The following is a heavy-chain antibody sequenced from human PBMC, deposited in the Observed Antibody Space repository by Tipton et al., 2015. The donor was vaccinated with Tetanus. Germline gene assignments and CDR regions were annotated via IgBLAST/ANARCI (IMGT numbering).Heavy chain of an antibody. CDR1: GDSVRSGDYQ. CDR2: ISNSGRT. Sequence: TLSLTCTVSGDSVRSGDYQWNWIRQSPGKGLEWLAYISNSGRTNSNYDLKSRISISRDTSKNQFSLRLTSVTAADTAVYFCARNVYTVTNDAFDIWGHGTLVNVSS. CDR3: ARNVYTVTNDAFDI. D-gene: IGHD4-11*01. V-gene: IGHV4-61*08. J-gene: IGHJ3*02.